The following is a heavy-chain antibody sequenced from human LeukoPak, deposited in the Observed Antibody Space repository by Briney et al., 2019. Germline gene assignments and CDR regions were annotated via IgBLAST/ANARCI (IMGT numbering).Heavy chain of an antibody. Sequence: GASVKVSCKASGYTFTSYYMHWVRQAPGQGLEWMGIINPSGGSTSYAQKFQGRVTMTRDTSTSTVYMELSSLRSEDTAVYYCARGASKYDFWSGYQPNWFDPWGQGTLVTVSS. CDR1: GYTFTSYY. V-gene: IGHV1-46*01. CDR3: ARGASKYDFWSGYQPNWFDP. CDR2: INPSGGST. J-gene: IGHJ5*02. D-gene: IGHD3-3*01.